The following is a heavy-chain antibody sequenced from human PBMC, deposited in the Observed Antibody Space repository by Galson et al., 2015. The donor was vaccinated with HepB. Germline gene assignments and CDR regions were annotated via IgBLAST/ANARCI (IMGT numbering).Heavy chain of an antibody. CDR3: ARGDVGATYYYYYGMDV. V-gene: IGHV1-69*13. Sequence: SVKVSCKASGGTFSSYAISWVRQAPGQGLEWMGGIIPIFGTANYAQKFQGRVTITADESTSTAYMELSSLRSEDTAVYYCARGDVGATYYYYYGMDVWGQGTTVTVSS. CDR2: IIPIFGTA. CDR1: GGTFSSYA. D-gene: IGHD1-26*01. J-gene: IGHJ6*02.